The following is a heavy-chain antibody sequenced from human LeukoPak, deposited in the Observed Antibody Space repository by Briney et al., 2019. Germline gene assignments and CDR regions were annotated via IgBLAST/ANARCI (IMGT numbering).Heavy chain of an antibody. V-gene: IGHV1-69*04. Sequence: SVKVSCKAPGGTFSSCADSWVRQAPGQGLEWMGRIIPILAITDYAQRFQGRVTITADKSTSTAYMELSSLGSEDTAVYYCARVSGYSYGPYYFDYWGQGNLVTVSS. J-gene: IGHJ4*02. CDR2: IIPILAIT. CDR3: ARVSGYSYGPYYFDY. D-gene: IGHD5-18*01. CDR1: GGTFSSCA.